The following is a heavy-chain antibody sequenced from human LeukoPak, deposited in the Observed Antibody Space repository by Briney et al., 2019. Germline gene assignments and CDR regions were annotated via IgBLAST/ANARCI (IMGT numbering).Heavy chain of an antibody. CDR1: GFTFSSYA. V-gene: IGHV3-23*01. CDR2: ISGSGGST. D-gene: IGHD3-3*01. Sequence: GSLRLSCAASGFTFSSYAMSWVRHAPGKGLEWVSAISGSGGSTYYADSVKGRFTISRDNSKNTLYLQMNSLRAEDTAVYYCTTDHNFWKSPFDIWGQGTMVTVSS. CDR3: TTDHNFWKSPFDI. J-gene: IGHJ3*02.